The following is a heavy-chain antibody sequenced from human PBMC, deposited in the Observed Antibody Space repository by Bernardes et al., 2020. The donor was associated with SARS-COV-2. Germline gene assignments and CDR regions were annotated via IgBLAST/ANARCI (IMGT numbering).Heavy chain of an antibody. D-gene: IGHD6-13*01. J-gene: IGHJ4*02. CDR1: GFTFNTYG. CDR3: AKDRRIDEVGTPGEDY. V-gene: IGHV3-23*01. Sequence: GGSLRLSCAASGFTFNTYGMTWVRQAPGKGLEWVSSISASGVRTYYADSVKGRFTISRDNSKNTLFMQMNSLRVEDTAVYYCAKDRRIDEVGTPGEDYWGQGTLVTVAS. CDR2: ISASGVRT.